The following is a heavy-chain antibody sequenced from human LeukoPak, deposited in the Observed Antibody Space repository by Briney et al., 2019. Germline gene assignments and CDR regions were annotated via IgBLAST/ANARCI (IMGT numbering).Heavy chain of an antibody. V-gene: IGHV1-2*02. J-gene: IGHJ1*01. D-gene: IGHD3-9*01. CDR1: GYTFTGYY. Sequence: GASVKVSCKASGYTFTGYYMHWVRQAPGQGLEWMGWINPNSGGTNYAQKFQGRVTMTRDTSISTAYMELSRLRSDDTAVYYCARASLRYFDWLSPHFQHWGQGTLVTVSS. CDR3: ARASLRYFDWLSPHFQH. CDR2: INPNSGGT.